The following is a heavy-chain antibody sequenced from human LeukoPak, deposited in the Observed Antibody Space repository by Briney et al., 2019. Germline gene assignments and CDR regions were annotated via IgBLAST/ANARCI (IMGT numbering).Heavy chain of an antibody. CDR1: DDSISTFY. Sequence: SDTLSLTCTVSDDSISTFYWSWIRQPPGKGLEWMGYVSYSGSTKYNPSLKSRITISSDTSKSQFSLKVNSVSAADTAVYFCASLPGTGNYGWFDPWGQGTLVIVSS. CDR3: ASLPGTGNYGWFDP. V-gene: IGHV4-59*08. D-gene: IGHD3-10*01. CDR2: VSYSGST. J-gene: IGHJ5*01.